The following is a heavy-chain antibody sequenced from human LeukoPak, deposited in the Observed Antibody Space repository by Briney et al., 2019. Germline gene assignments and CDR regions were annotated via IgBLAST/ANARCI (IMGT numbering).Heavy chain of an antibody. CDR1: AYTFTVCY. D-gene: IGHD6-19*01. CDR2: IILNSGGT. J-gene: IGHJ3*02. CDR3: ARDLSTGGIEVAGTNDAFDI. Sequence: ASVTLSLKGSAYTFTVCYMPLVRHAPGQGLGWMGLIILNSGGTNYAQKFPGRVTMTRDTSISTAYMDLSRLRSDDTAVYYCARDLSTGGIEVAGTNDAFDIWGQGTMVTVSS. V-gene: IGHV1-2*02.